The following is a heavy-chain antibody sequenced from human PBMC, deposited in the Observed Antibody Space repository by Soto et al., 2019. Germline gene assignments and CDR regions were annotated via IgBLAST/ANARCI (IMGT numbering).Heavy chain of an antibody. Sequence: GGSLRLSCAASGFTFSSYSMNWVRQAPGKGLEWVSSISSSSSYIYYADSVKGRFTISRDNAKNSLYLQMNSLRAEDTAVYYCARQNSSGYFDAFDIWGQGTMVTVSS. D-gene: IGHD3-22*01. V-gene: IGHV3-21*01. CDR2: ISSSSSYI. CDR3: ARQNSSGYFDAFDI. CDR1: GFTFSSYS. J-gene: IGHJ3*02.